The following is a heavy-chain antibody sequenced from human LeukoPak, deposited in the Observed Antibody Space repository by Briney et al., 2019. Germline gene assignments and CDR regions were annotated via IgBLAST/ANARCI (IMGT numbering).Heavy chain of an antibody. Sequence: SETLSLTCTVSGGSISSYYWSWIRQPPGKGLEWIGYIYYSGSTNYNPSLKSRVTISVDTSKNQFSLKLSSVTASDTAVYYCARDLGYYDSSGYPSRGWFDPWGQGTLVTVSS. CDR1: GGSISSYY. CDR2: IYYSGST. D-gene: IGHD3-22*01. CDR3: ARDLGYYDSSGYPSRGWFDP. J-gene: IGHJ5*02. V-gene: IGHV4-59*01.